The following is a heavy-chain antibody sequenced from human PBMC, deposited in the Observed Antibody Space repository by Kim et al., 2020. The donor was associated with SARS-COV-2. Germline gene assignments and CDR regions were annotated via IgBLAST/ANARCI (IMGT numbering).Heavy chain of an antibody. CDR3: ARGRCVVQVVPGGIDP. Sequence: PSLKSRLAIALDTSNNQFSLKLSSVTAADSAVYYCARGRCVVQVVPGGIDPWGQGTLVTVSS. V-gene: IGHV4-59*09. J-gene: IGHJ5*01. D-gene: IGHD2-2*01.